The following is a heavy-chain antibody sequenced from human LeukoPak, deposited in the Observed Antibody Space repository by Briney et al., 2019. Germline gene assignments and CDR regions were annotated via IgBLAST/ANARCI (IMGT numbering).Heavy chain of an antibody. CDR1: GFTFSSYA. V-gene: IGHV3-23*01. CDR3: ARDLLGLPHKYFDS. J-gene: IGHJ4*02. Sequence: PGESLRLSCEASGFTFSSYAMSWVRQAPGKGLEWVSGVSGSGGGTYYTDSVKGRFTISRDTAKSTLYLQMNSLRLEDTAVYYCARDLLGLPHKYFDSWGQGTLVTVSS. D-gene: IGHD3-16*01. CDR2: VSGSGGGT.